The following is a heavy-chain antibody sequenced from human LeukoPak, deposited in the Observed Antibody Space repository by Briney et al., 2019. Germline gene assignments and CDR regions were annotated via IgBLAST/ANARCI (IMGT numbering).Heavy chain of an antibody. Sequence: SETLSLTCTVSGGSISSGGYYWSWIRQHPGKGLEWIGYIYYSGSTYYNPSLKSRVTISVDTSKNQFSLKLSSVTAADTAVYYCARVSPGSGSYYRTYYYYYMDVWGKGTTVTVSS. CDR3: ARVSPGSGSYYRTYYYYYMDV. CDR1: GGSISSGGYY. CDR2: IYYSGST. V-gene: IGHV4-31*03. J-gene: IGHJ6*03. D-gene: IGHD3-10*01.